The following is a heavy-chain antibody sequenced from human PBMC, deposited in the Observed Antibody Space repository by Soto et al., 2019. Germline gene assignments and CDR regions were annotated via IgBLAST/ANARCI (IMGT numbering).Heavy chain of an antibody. CDR3: VKEVGPCCDWSYYFDY. J-gene: IGHJ4*02. CDR1: GFSFSDFA. V-gene: IGHV3-64D*06. CDR2: ISNNASDT. D-gene: IGHD3-9*01. Sequence: LRLSCSAAGFSFSDFAIHWVRQAPGKGLEYVSAISNNASDTYYADSVRGRFTISRDNSKNTLYLQMSSLTPEDTAVYYCVKEVGPCCDWSYYFDYWGQGTVVTVSS.